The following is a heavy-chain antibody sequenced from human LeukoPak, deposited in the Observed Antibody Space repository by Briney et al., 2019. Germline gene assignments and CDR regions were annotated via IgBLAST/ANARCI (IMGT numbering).Heavy chain of an antibody. Sequence: ASVKVSCKASGYTFTSYGISWVRQAPGQGLEWMGWISAYNGNTNYAQKLQGRVTMTTDTSTSTAYMELSSLRSEDTAVYYCASKRVGATDHAFDIWGQGTMVTVSS. D-gene: IGHD1-26*01. J-gene: IGHJ3*02. CDR3: ASKRVGATDHAFDI. V-gene: IGHV1-18*01. CDR2: ISAYNGNT. CDR1: GYTFTSYG.